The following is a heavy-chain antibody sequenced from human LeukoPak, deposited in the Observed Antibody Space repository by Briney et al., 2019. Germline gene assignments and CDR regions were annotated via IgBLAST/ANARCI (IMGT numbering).Heavy chain of an antibody. CDR2: ISYDGSNK. V-gene: IGHV3-30*04. CDR1: GFTFSSYA. CDR3: AKSARVDSKDYYDSSGSYYFEH. J-gene: IGHJ4*02. Sequence: GGSLRLSCAASGFTFSSYAMHWVRQAPGKGLEWVALISYDGSNKYYADSVKGRFTISRDNSKNTLYLQMNSLRAEDTAVYYCAKSARVDSKDYYDSSGSYYFEHWGQGTLVTVSS. D-gene: IGHD3-22*01.